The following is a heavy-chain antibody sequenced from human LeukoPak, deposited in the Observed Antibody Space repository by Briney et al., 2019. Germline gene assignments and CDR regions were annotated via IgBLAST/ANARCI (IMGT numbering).Heavy chain of an antibody. J-gene: IGHJ4*02. CDR3: ARASFASGNYYFDL. CDR2: VYHSGAE. CDR1: DDAITSHFY. V-gene: IGHV4-38-2*02. D-gene: IGHD3-10*01. Sequence: SETLSLTCIVSDDAITSHFYWGWIRRSPGEGGKGLEWIASVYHSGAEYVNPSLKSRVTTSVDTSKSQFYLTLSSVTAADTAVYFCARASFASGNYYFDLWGPGTLITVSS.